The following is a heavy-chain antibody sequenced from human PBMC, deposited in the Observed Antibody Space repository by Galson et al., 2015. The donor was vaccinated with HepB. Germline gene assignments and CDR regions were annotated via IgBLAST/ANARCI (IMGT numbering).Heavy chain of an antibody. CDR2: TYYRSKWYN. D-gene: IGHD6-19*01. J-gene: IGHJ4*02. V-gene: IGHV6-1*01. CDR1: GDSVSSDSAA. Sequence: CAISGDSVSSDSAAWNWIRQSPSRGLEWLGRTYYRSKWYNDYAVSVKSRISINPDTSKNQFSLHLNSVTPEDTAVYYCASGWYHNWGQGTLVIVSS. CDR3: ASGWYHN.